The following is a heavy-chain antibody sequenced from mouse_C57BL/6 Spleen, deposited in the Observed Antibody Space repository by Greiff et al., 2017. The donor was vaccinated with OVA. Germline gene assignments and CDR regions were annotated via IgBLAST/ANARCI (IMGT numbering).Heavy chain of an antibody. CDR3: ARWFPLDY. CDR2: FYPGDGDT. CDR1: GYAFSSSW. J-gene: IGHJ2*01. Sequence: QVQPQQSGPELVKPGASVKISCTASGYAFSSSWLNWVNQRFGKGLVWIGRFYPGDGDTNYNGSLKGKATLTADKSSSTAYMQLSSLTSEDAAVYCCARWFPLDYWGQGTTLTVSS. D-gene: IGHD2-2*01. V-gene: IGHV1-82*01.